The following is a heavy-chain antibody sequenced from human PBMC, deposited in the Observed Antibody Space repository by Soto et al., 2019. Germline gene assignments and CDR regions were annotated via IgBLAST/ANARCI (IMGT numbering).Heavy chain of an antibody. Sequence: QVQLVQSGAEVKKPGSSVKVSCKASGGTFSSYTISWVRQAPGQGLEWMGRIIPILGIANYAQKFQGRVTITAEKSTSTAYMELSSLRSEDTAVYYCARGGYSYGYFDYWGQGTLVTVSS. CDR1: GGTFSSYT. CDR2: IIPILGIA. D-gene: IGHD5-18*01. CDR3: ARGGYSYGYFDY. V-gene: IGHV1-69*02. J-gene: IGHJ4*02.